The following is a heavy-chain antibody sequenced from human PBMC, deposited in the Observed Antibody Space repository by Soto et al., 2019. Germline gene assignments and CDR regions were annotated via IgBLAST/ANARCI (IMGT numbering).Heavy chain of an antibody. V-gene: IGHV3-73*01. CDR1: GFTFSGSA. CDR2: IRSKANSYAT. J-gene: IGHJ3*02. D-gene: IGHD3-22*01. CDR3: TRPPNYYDSSGYPPI. Sequence: GSLRLSCAASGFTFSGSAMHWVRQASGKGLEWVGRIRSKANSYATAYAASVKGRFTISRDDSKNTAYLQMNSLKTEDTAVYYCTRPPNYYDSSGYPPIWGQGTMVTVSS.